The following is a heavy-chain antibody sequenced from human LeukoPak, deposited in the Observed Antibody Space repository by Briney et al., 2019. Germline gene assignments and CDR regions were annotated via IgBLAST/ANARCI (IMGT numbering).Heavy chain of an antibody. J-gene: IGHJ3*02. Sequence: ASVKVSCKVSGYTVTELSMHWVRQAPGKGLEWMGGFDPEDGETIYAQKFQGRVTMTEDTSTDTAYMELSSLRSEDTAVYYCATDHGQQLVQSGAFDIWGQGTRVTVSS. CDR1: GYTVTELS. CDR2: FDPEDGET. V-gene: IGHV1-24*01. D-gene: IGHD6-13*01. CDR3: ATDHGQQLVQSGAFDI.